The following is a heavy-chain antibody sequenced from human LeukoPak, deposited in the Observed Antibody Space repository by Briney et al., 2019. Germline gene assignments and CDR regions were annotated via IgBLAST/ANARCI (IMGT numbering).Heavy chain of an antibody. V-gene: IGHV3-23*01. D-gene: IGHD5-24*01. Sequence: GGSLRLSCAASGFTFSSYAMSWVRQAPGKGLEWVSGISNSDDNTNYAGSVKGRFTISRDNSKNTLYLQMNSLRAEDTAVYYCAKDRDPPSPGYNLGGFDYWGQGTLVSVSS. CDR2: ISNSDDNT. J-gene: IGHJ4*02. CDR3: AKDRDPPSPGYNLGGFDY. CDR1: GFTFSSYA.